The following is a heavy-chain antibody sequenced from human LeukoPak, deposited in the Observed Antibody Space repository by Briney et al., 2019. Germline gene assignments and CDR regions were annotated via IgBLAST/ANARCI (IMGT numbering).Heavy chain of an antibody. V-gene: IGHV4-39*01. CDR2: IYYSGST. Sequence: PSETLSLTCTVSGGSIGTSDSYWAWLRQPPGKGLEWIGTIYYSGSTFYNPSLKTRVTIFLDTPKNQFSLKLTSVTAVDTAVYYCARIANVDMAMVNFDYWGQGALVTVSS. D-gene: IGHD5-18*01. CDR1: GGSIGTSDSY. CDR3: ARIANVDMAMVNFDY. J-gene: IGHJ4*02.